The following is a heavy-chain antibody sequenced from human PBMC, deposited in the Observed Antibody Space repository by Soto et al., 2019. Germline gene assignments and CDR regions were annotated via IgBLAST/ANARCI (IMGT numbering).Heavy chain of an antibody. CDR1: GFTFSSYD. J-gene: IGHJ6*02. CDR2: IGTAGDT. CDR3: ARGGWDDEGGTGYYYGMDV. Sequence: GGSLRLSCAASGFTFSSYDMHWVRQATGKGLEWVSAIGTAGDTYYPGSVKGRFTISRENAKNSLYLQMNSLRAEDTAVYYCARGGWDDEGGTGYYYGMDVWGQGTTVTVSS. D-gene: IGHD1-1*01. V-gene: IGHV3-13*01.